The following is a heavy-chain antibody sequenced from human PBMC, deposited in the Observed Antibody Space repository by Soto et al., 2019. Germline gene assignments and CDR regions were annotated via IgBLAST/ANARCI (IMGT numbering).Heavy chain of an antibody. CDR1: GGSFSGYY. V-gene: IGHV4-34*01. Sequence: SETLSLTCAVYGGSFSGYYWSWIRQPPGKGLEWIGEINHSGSTSYNPSLKSRVTISVDTSKNQFSLKLSSVTAADTAVYYCARGFTRYFDWLLTYGMDVWGQGTKVTVYS. CDR2: INHSGST. D-gene: IGHD3-9*01. J-gene: IGHJ6*02. CDR3: ARGFTRYFDWLLTYGMDV.